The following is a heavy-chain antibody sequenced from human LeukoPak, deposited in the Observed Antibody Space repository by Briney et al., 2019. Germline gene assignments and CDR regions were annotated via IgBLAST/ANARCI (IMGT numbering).Heavy chain of an antibody. CDR3: ASTSYDSRAFDI. V-gene: IGHV4-61*02. CDR1: GGSISSSSYY. J-gene: IGHJ3*02. Sequence: SETLSLTCTVSGGSISSSSYYWSWIRQPAGKGLEWIGRIYTSGSTNYNPSLKSRVTISVDTSKNQFSLKLSSVTAADTAVYYCASTSYDSRAFDIWGQGTMVTVSS. CDR2: IYTSGST. D-gene: IGHD3-22*01.